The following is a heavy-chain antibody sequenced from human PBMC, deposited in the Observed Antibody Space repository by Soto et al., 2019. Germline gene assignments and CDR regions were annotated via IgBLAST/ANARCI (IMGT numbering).Heavy chain of an antibody. J-gene: IGHJ6*02. CDR1: GFTFSSYG. Sequence: QVQLVESGGGVVQPGRSLRLSCAASGFTFSSYGMHWVRQAPGKGLEWVAVIWYDGSNKYYAGSVKGRFTISRDNSKNTLYLQMNSLRAEDTAVYYCARELWFGELFLDYYYYGMDVWGQGTTVTVSS. D-gene: IGHD3-10*01. CDR3: ARELWFGELFLDYYYYGMDV. CDR2: IWYDGSNK. V-gene: IGHV3-33*01.